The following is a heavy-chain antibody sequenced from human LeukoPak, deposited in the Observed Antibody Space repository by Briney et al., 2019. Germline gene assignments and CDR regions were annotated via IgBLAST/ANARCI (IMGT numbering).Heavy chain of an antibody. J-gene: IGHJ5*02. V-gene: IGHV3-21*01. CDR2: ISSSSSYI. D-gene: IGHD3-9*01. Sequence: GGSLRLSCAASGFTFSSYSMNWVRQAPGKGLEWVSSISSSSSYIYYADSVKGRFTISRDNAKNSLYLQMNSLRAEDTAVYYCARAVNHMNYDILTGYSAPPWFDPWGQGTLVTVSS. CDR3: ARAVNHMNYDILTGYSAPPWFDP. CDR1: GFTFSSYS.